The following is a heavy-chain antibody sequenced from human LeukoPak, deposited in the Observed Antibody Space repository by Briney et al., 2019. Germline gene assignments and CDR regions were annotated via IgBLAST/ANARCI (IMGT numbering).Heavy chain of an antibody. Sequence: ASVKVSCKVSGNTLTDLSIHWVRQAPGKGLDWMGGFDPEDAEIIYAEKFQDRVTMTEDPSTDTAYLELSSLRSEDTAVYYCAAEGQWSLVHYFNSWGQGTLVTVSS. CDR1: GNTLTDLS. D-gene: IGHD2-15*01. V-gene: IGHV1-24*01. J-gene: IGHJ4*02. CDR3: AAEGQWSLVHYFNS. CDR2: FDPEDAEI.